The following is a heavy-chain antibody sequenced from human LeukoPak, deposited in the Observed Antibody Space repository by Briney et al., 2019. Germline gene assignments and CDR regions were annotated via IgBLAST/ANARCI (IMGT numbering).Heavy chain of an antibody. Sequence: SQTLSLTCAISGDXVSSNSATWNWVRQSPSRGLEWLGRTYFRSKWSYDYAVAVKSRITISPDTSKNQFSLQLNSVTPEDTAVYFCARVQTNNWRFDFWGQGTLVTVSS. CDR2: TYFRSKWSY. V-gene: IGHV6-1*01. D-gene: IGHD1-1*01. J-gene: IGHJ4*02. CDR3: ARVQTNNWRFDF. CDR1: GDXVSSNSAT.